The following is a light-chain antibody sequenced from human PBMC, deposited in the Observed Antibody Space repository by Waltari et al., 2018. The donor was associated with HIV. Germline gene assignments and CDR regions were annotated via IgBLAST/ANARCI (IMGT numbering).Light chain of an antibody. Sequence: QSALTQPPSASGSPGQSVTISCTGTSSDVGGYNYVSWYQQHPGKAPKLMIYEVPKRPSGVPDRFSGSKSGNTASLTVSGLQAEDEADYYCNSYAGSNRVFGGGTKLTVL. CDR3: NSYAGSNRV. CDR1: SSDVGGYNY. V-gene: IGLV2-8*01. J-gene: IGLJ2*01. CDR2: EVP.